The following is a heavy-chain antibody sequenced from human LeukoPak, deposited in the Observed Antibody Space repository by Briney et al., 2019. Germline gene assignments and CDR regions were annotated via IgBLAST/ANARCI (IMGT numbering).Heavy chain of an antibody. D-gene: IGHD3-22*01. J-gene: IGHJ3*02. CDR1: GFTFSSYS. V-gene: IGHV3-21*01. CDR3: ARDYYDSSGHGDAFDI. Sequence: GGSLRLSCAASGFTFSSYSMNWVRQAPGKGLEWVSSISSSSSYIYYADSVKGRFTISRDNAKNSLYLQMNSLRAEDTAVYYCARDYYDSSGHGDAFDIWGQGTMVTVPS. CDR2: ISSSSSYI.